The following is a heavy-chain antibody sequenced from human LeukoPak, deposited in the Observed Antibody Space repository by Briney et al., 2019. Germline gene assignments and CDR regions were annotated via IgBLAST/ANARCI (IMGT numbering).Heavy chain of an antibody. CDR2: ISYDGSNK. Sequence: GGSLRLSCAASGFTFSSYAMHWVRQAPGKGLEWVAVISYDGSNKYYADSVKGRFTISRDNSKNTLYLQMNSLRAEDTAVYYCARGYKQWLVRGYYFDYWGQGTLVTVSS. V-gene: IGHV3-30-3*01. CDR3: ARGYKQWLVRGYYFDY. CDR1: GFTFSSYA. D-gene: IGHD6-19*01. J-gene: IGHJ4*02.